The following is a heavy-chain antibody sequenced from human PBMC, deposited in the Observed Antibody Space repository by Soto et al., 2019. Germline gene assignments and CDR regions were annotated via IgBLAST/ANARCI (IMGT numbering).Heavy chain of an antibody. D-gene: IGHD2-15*01. CDR1: GFTVSRDY. CDR2: IYTGGST. V-gene: IGHV3-53*01. Sequence: EVQLVESGGGLIQPGGSLRLSCAASGFTVSRDYMSWVRQAPGKGLEWVSVIYTGGSTYYADSVKGRFTFSRDNSKNTMYLQMNSMRAEDTAVYYCARAYGGNPALFDPWGQGTLVTGSS. J-gene: IGHJ5*02. CDR3: ARAYGGNPALFDP.